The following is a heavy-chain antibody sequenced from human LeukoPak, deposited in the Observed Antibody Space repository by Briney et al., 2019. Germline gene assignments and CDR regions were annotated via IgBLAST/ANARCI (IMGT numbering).Heavy chain of an antibody. CDR1: GFTFVGYA. Sequence: GGSLRLSCAASGFTFVGYAMNWVRQAPGKGLEWVSAISGSGDVSYYADSVKGRFTLSRDNSKNTLYLQMNSLRAEDTAVYYCAREMAVAGSGVIDSWGQGTLVTVSS. V-gene: IGHV3-23*01. D-gene: IGHD6-19*01. J-gene: IGHJ4*02. CDR3: AREMAVAGSGVIDS. CDR2: ISGSGDVS.